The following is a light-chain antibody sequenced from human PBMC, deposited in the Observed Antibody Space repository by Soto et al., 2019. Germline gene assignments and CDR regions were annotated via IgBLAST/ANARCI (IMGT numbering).Light chain of an antibody. CDR1: QSVSSY. CDR2: DAS. Sequence: EIVLTQSPATLSLSPGEVATLSCRASQSVSSYLAWYQQKPGQAPRLLIYDASNRATGIPARFSGSGSGTDFTLIISSLEPEDFAVYYCHQRSNCPVTFGLGTKVEF. J-gene: IGKJ1*01. V-gene: IGKV3-11*01. CDR3: HQRSNCPVT.